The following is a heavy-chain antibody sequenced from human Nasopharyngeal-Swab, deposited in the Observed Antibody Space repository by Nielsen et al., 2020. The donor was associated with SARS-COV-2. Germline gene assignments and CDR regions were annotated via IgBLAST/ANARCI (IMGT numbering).Heavy chain of an antibody. J-gene: IGHJ6*03. V-gene: IGHV3-43*02. CDR2: ISGDGGST. CDR3: AKAHCSSTSCYHRGGPMDV. D-gene: IGHD2-2*01. Sequence: VRQAPGKGLEWVSLISGDGGSTYYADSVKGRFTISRDNSKNSLYLQMNSLRTEDTALYCCAKAHCSSTSCYHRGGPMDVWGKGTTVTVSS.